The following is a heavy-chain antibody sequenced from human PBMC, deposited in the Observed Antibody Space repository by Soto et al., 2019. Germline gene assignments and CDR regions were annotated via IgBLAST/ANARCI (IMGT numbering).Heavy chain of an antibody. Sequence: EVQLLESGGDVVRPGGSLRLSCAASGFTFSSYAMGWVRQAPGKGLEWVAGVSHAGTYTFYADSVRGRFSISRDNSRDTVDLYMNGLRGDDTAVYFCVKYTVTEDLGESWGQGTLVSVSS. J-gene: IGHJ5*02. D-gene: IGHD3-16*01. CDR3: VKYTVTEDLGES. CDR2: VSHAGTYT. V-gene: IGHV3-23*01. CDR1: GFTFSSYA.